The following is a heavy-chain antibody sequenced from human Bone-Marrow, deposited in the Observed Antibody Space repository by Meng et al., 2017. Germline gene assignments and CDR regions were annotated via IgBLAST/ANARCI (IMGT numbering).Heavy chain of an antibody. Sequence: GESLKISCAASGFTFSSYSMNWVRQAPGKGLEWVSSISSSSSYIYYADSVKGRFTISRDNAKNSLYLQMNSLRAEDTAVYYSQASLAVAGTAFDYWGQGTLVTVSS. CDR1: GFTFSSYS. D-gene: IGHD6-19*01. CDR2: ISSSSSYI. V-gene: IGHV3-21*01. CDR3: QASLAVAGTAFDY. J-gene: IGHJ4*02.